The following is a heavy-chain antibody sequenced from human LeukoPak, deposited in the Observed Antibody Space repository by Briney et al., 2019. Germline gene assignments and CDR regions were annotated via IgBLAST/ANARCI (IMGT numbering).Heavy chain of an antibody. Sequence: GSLRLSCAASGFTFSSYAMSWVRQAPGKGLEWVSSISVSGGGTYYADSVKGRFTISRDNSKNTLYLQMNSLSAEDTAVYYCARRGIVLGAAPVLKYSFDYWGQGTLVTVSS. D-gene: IGHD1-26*01. V-gene: IGHV3-23*01. J-gene: IGHJ4*02. CDR3: ARRGIVLGAAPVLKYSFDY. CDR1: GFTFSSYA. CDR2: ISVSGGGT.